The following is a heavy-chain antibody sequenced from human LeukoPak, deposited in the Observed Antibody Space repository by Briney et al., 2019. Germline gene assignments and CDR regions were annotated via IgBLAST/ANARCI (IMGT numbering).Heavy chain of an antibody. V-gene: IGHV1-2*02. CDR1: GYTFTGYY. CDR2: INPNNGGT. J-gene: IGHJ4*02. CDR3: ARDPYSNYFDY. D-gene: IGHD5-18*01. Sequence: ASVKVSCKASGYTFTGYYMHWVRQAPGQGLEWMGWINPNNGGTNYAQKFQGRDTMTRDTSISTAYMELNRLRSDDTAVYYCARDPYSNYFDYWGQGTLVTVSS.